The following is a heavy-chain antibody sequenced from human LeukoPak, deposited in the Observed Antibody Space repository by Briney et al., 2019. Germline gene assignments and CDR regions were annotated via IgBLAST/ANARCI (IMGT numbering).Heavy chain of an antibody. J-gene: IGHJ4*02. Sequence: GGSLRLSCAASGSTFSSYTMNWDRQAPGEGLEWVSTVSGSSNIHYSDSVKGRFTISRDNARNSLYLQMNSLRDEDTAVYYCARDGLHTAHFDYWGQGTLVTVSS. CDR1: GSTFSSYT. CDR3: ARDGLHTAHFDY. CDR2: VSGSSNI. V-gene: IGHV3-48*02. D-gene: IGHD5-18*01.